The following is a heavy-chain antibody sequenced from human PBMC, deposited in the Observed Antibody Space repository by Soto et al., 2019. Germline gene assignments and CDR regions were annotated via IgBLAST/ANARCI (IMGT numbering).Heavy chain of an antibody. J-gene: IGHJ6*02. V-gene: IGHV4-4*07. Sequence: PSETLSLTCTVSGASITGSSYWSWIRQPAGKGLEWIGRFSLSGTTSYNPSLRSRVTMSADVSKNQFSLRLTSVTAADTALYYCARDTEVVGAAARGRRYGMDVWGQGTTVTVSS. CDR3: ARDTEVVGAAARGRRYGMDV. D-gene: IGHD1-26*01. CDR1: GASITGSSY. CDR2: FSLSGTT.